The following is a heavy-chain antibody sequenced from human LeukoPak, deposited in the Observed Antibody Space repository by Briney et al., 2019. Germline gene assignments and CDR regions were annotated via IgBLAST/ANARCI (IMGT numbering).Heavy chain of an antibody. D-gene: IGHD1-26*01. V-gene: IGHV3-74*01. CDR1: GFTFSNYW. CDR3: ARGGTSGSLIY. J-gene: IGHJ4*02. Sequence: GGSLRLSCAASGFTFSNYWMHWVRQDPLKGLVWVSRINSDGGSTGYADSVKGRFTISRDNAKNTLYLQMNSPRAEDTALYYCARGGTSGSLIYWGQGTLVTVSS. CDR2: INSDGGST.